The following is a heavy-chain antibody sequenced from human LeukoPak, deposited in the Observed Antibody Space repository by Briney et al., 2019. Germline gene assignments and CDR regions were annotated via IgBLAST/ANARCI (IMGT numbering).Heavy chain of an antibody. CDR1: GFTFSSYS. CDR2: ISSSSSYI. J-gene: IGHJ4*02. V-gene: IGHV3-21*01. Sequence: GGSLRLSCAASGFTFSSYSMNWVRQAPGKGLEWVSSISSSSSYIYYADPVKGRFTISRDNAKNSLYLQMNSLRAEDTAVYYCARGQTGTTWGGFDYWGQGTLVTVSS. D-gene: IGHD1-1*01. CDR3: ARGQTGTTWGGFDY.